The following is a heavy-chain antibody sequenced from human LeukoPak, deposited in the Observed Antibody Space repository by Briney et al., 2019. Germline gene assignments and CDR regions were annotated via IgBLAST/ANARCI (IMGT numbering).Heavy chain of an antibody. CDR1: GFTFSSYI. V-gene: IGHV3-48*04. Sequence: GGSLRLSCAASGFTFSSYIMNWVRQAPGKGLEWVSYISSSSSTIYYADSVKGRFTITRDNAKNSLYLQMNSLRAEDTAVYYCARDGYQRLGYWGQGTLVTVSS. CDR2: ISSSSSTI. CDR3: ARDGYQRLGY. J-gene: IGHJ4*02. D-gene: IGHD5-12*01.